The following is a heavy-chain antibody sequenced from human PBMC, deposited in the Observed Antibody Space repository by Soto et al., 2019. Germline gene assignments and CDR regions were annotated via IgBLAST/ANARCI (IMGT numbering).Heavy chain of an antibody. J-gene: IGHJ4*02. CDR3: AKASGWFGEFDY. V-gene: IGHV3-23*01. D-gene: IGHD3-10*01. CDR2: ISGSGGST. Sequence: EVQLLESGGGLVQPGGSLRLSCAASGFTFSSYAMSWVRQAPGKGLAWVSAISGSGGSTYYADSVKGRFTISRDNSKNTLYLQMNSLRAEDTAVYYCAKASGWFGEFDYWGQGTLVTVSS. CDR1: GFTFSSYA.